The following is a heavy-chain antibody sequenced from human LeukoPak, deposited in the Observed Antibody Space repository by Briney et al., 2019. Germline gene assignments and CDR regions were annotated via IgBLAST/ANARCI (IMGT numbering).Heavy chain of an antibody. Sequence: KSGGSLRLSCAASGFTFDDYAMHWVRQAPGKGLEWVSGISWNSRTIGYVDSVKGRFTISRDNAKNSLYLQMNSLRAEDTAVYYCARGRNRGTYSDYWGQGTLVTVSS. CDR1: GFTFDDYA. D-gene: IGHD3-16*01. CDR2: ISWNSRTI. CDR3: ARGRNRGTYSDY. J-gene: IGHJ4*02. V-gene: IGHV3-9*01.